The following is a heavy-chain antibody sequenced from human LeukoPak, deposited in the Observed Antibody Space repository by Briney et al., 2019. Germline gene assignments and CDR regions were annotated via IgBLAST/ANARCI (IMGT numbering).Heavy chain of an antibody. CDR2: ISGSGGST. J-gene: IGHJ4*02. V-gene: IGHV3-23*01. CDR3: AKQRLLGRSSVIFDY. D-gene: IGHD6-6*01. CDR1: GFTFSSYA. Sequence: GGSLRLSCAASGFTFSSYAMSWVRQAPGKGLERVSAISGSGGSTYYADSVKGRFTISRDNSKNTLYLQMNSLRAEDTAVYYCAKQRLLGRSSVIFDYWGQGTLVTVSS.